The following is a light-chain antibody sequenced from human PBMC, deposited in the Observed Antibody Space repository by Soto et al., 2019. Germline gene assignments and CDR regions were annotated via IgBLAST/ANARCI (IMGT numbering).Light chain of an antibody. Sequence: QSVLTQPPSASGSPGQSVTISCTGASSDVGGYNYVYWYQQHPGKAPKLMIYEVSKRPSVVPDRFSGAKSDNTASLTGSGLQAEDEADYYCSSYAGSNNFVVFGGGTKVTVL. V-gene: IGLV2-8*01. J-gene: IGLJ2*01. CDR1: SSDVGGYNY. CDR2: EVS. CDR3: SSYAGSNNFVV.